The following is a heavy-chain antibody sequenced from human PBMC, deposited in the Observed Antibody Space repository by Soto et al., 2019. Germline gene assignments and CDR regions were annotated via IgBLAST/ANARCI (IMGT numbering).Heavy chain of an antibody. V-gene: IGHV1-69*04. CDR1: GGTFSSYT. Sequence: SVKVSCKASGGTFSSYTISWVRQAPGQGLEWMGRIIPILGIANYAQKFQGRVTITADKSTSTAYMELSSLRSEDTAVYYCARDYDYGDSYFDYWGQGTLVTVSS. J-gene: IGHJ4*02. CDR2: IIPILGIA. D-gene: IGHD4-17*01. CDR3: ARDYDYGDSYFDY.